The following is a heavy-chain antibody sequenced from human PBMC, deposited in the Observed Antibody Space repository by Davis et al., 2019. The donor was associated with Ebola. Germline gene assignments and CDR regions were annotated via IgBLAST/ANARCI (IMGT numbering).Heavy chain of an antibody. CDR3: ARGLYYYDSSGYYRY. CDR2: IYYSGST. V-gene: IGHV4-39*07. D-gene: IGHD3-22*01. J-gene: IGHJ4*02. CDR1: GGSISSSSYY. Sequence: SETLSLTCTVSGGSISSSSYYWGWIRQPPGKGLEWIGSIYYSGSTYYNPSLKSRVTISLDTSKNQFSLKLSSVTAADTAVYYCARGLYYYDSSGYYRYWGQGTLVTVSS.